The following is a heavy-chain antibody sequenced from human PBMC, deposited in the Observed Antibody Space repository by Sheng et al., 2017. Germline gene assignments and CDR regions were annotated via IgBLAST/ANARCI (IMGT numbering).Heavy chain of an antibody. Sequence: EVQLVESGGGLVQPGGSLRLSCAASGFTFSRNWMNWVRQAPGKGLEWVANIKQDGSEKYYVDSVKCRFTISRDNAKNSLYLQMDSLRADDTAIYYCARGKDFYYYGMDVWGQGTTVTVSS. CDR1: GFTFSRNW. J-gene: IGHJ6*02. CDR2: IKQDGSEK. CDR3: ARGKDFYYYGMDV. V-gene: IGHV3-7*01.